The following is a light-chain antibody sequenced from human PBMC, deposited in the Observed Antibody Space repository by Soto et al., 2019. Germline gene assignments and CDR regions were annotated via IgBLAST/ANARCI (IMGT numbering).Light chain of an antibody. CDR1: SSDVGGYNY. CDR3: SSYTSSSIFYVV. Sequence: QSALTQPASVSGSPGQSITISCTGTSSDVGGYNYVSWYQQHPGKAPKLMIYEVSNRPSGVSNRFSGSKSGNTASLTISGLQAEDEADYYCSSYTSSSIFYVVFGGGTQLPS. CDR2: EVS. V-gene: IGLV2-14*01. J-gene: IGLJ2*01.